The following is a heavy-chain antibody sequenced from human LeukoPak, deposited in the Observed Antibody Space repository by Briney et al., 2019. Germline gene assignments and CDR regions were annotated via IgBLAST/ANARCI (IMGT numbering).Heavy chain of an antibody. V-gene: IGHV3-33*08. CDR1: GFTFSSYG. CDR3: AAGAPYYYDSSGYYFSGGIDY. Sequence: PGRSLRLSCAASGFTFSSYGMHWVRQAPGKGLEWVAVIWYDGSNKHYAESVKGRFSISRDNSKSTLYLQMNSLRAEDTAVYYCAAGAPYYYDSSGYYFSGGIDYWGQGTLVTVSS. CDR2: IWYDGSNK. D-gene: IGHD3-22*01. J-gene: IGHJ4*02.